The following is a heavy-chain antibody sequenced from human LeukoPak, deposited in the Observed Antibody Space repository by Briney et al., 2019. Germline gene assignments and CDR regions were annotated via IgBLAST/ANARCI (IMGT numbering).Heavy chain of an antibody. CDR3: AKKTIVRATVDAFDI. D-gene: IGHD1-26*01. V-gene: IGHV3-48*01. Sequence: PGGSLRLSCAASGFTFSSYSMNWVRQAPGKGLEWVSYISSSSSTIYYADSVKGRFTISRDNAKNSLYLQMNSLRAEDTAVYYCAKKTIVRATVDAFDIWGQGTMVIVSS. J-gene: IGHJ3*02. CDR2: ISSSSSTI. CDR1: GFTFSSYS.